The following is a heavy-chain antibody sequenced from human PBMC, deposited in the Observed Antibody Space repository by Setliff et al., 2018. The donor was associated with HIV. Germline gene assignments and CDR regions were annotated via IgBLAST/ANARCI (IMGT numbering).Heavy chain of an antibody. D-gene: IGHD1-26*01. CDR2: IKSDGSST. V-gene: IGHV3-74*01. CDR3: ARGGSYSPGDY. Sequence: PGGSLRLSCAASGFTFSAHWMHWVRQAPGKGLVWVSRIKSDGSSTDYADSVRGRFTISRDNAKNTLYLEMNSLRAEDTAVYYCARGGSYSPGDYWGQGTLVTV. J-gene: IGHJ4*02. CDR1: GFTFSAHW.